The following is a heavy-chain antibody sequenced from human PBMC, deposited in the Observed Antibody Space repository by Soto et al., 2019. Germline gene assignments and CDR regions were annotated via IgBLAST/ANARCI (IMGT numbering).Heavy chain of an antibody. J-gene: IGHJ6*02. V-gene: IGHV3-33*01. D-gene: IGHD1-1*01. CDR3: SSFGRLECYYYYGMDV. CDR2: IWYDGSNK. Sequence: GGSLRLSCAASGFTFSSYGMHWVRQAPGKGLEWVAVIWYDGSNKYYADSVKGRFTISRDNSKNTLYLQMNSLRAEDTAVYYCSSFGRLECYYYYGMDVWGQGTTVTVSS. CDR1: GFTFSSYG.